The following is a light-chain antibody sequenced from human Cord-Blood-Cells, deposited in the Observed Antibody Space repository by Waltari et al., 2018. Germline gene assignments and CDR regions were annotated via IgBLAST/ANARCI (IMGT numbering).Light chain of an antibody. V-gene: IGKV3-20*01. CDR2: GAS. CDR3: QQYGSSPRT. Sequence: LLTQSPGTLSLSPGERATLSCRASQSVSSSYLAWYQQNPGQAPRLLIYGASSRATGTPDRFSGSGSGTDFTLTISRLEPEDFAVYYCQQYGSSPRTFGQGTKVEIK. J-gene: IGKJ1*01. CDR1: QSVSSSY.